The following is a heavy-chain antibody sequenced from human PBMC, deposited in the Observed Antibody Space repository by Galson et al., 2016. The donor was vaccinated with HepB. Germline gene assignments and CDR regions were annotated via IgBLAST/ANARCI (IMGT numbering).Heavy chain of an antibody. CDR2: IYNSVST. CDR1: GVSVSSGSFY. Sequence: SETLSLTCTVSGVSVSSGSFYWNWVRQTPGKTLEWIGYIYNSVSTKYNPSVESRVTMSVDRSKNQLSLKLNSVTAVDTAMYYCARGVAGSTMEFDPWGQGTLVIVSS. J-gene: IGHJ5*02. D-gene: IGHD6-19*01. V-gene: IGHV4-61*01. CDR3: ARGVAGSTMEFDP.